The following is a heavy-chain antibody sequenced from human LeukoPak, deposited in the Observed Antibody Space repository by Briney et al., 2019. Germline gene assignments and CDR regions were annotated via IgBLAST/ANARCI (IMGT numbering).Heavy chain of an antibody. CDR3: ARGHMDSSGSYYFDY. V-gene: IGHV4-59*01. CDR2: IYYSGST. J-gene: IGHJ4*02. CDR1: GGSIRSYY. D-gene: IGHD3-22*01. Sequence: SETLSLTCTVSGGSIRSYYWSWIRQPPGKGLEWIGYIYYSGSTNYNPSLKSRVTISVDTSENQFSLKLSSVTAADTAVYYCARGHMDSSGSYYFDYWGQGTLVTVSS.